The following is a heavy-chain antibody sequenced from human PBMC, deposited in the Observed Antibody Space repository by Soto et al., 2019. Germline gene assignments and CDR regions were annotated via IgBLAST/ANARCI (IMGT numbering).Heavy chain of an antibody. J-gene: IGHJ4*02. CDR1: GNTFTSYA. CDR2: INAGNGNT. Sequence: QVQLVQSGAEVKKPGASEKVSCKASGNTFTSYAMHWVRQAPGQRLEWMGWINAGNGNTKYSQKFQGRVTITRDTSASTAYMELSSLRSEDTAVYYCARGPGGPDGPGDYWGQGTLVTVSS. CDR3: ARGPGGPDGPGDY. V-gene: IGHV1-3*01. D-gene: IGHD2-15*01.